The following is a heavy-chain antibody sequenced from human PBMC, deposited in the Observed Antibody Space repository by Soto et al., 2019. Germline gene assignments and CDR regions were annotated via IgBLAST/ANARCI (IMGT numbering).Heavy chain of an antibody. D-gene: IGHD2-15*01. V-gene: IGHV1-46*01. CDR2: INPSGGST. CDR3: ARDLKDIVVVVAAPGYAFDI. J-gene: IGHJ3*02. CDR1: GYTFTSYY. Sequence: ASVKVSCKASGYTFTSYYMHWVRQAPGQGLEWMGIINPSGGSTSYAQKFQGRVTMTRDTSTSTVYMELSSLRSEDTAVYYCARDLKDIVVVVAAPGYAFDIWGQGTMVTVS.